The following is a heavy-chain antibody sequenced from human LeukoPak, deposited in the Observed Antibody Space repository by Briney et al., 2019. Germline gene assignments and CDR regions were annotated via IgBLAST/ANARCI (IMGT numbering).Heavy chain of an antibody. CDR3: AKDRRVVVINNWIDP. J-gene: IGHJ5*02. Sequence: PGGSLRLSCAASGFTFSSYAMSWVRQAPGKGLEWVSAISGSGGSTYYADSVKGRFTISRDNSKNTLYLQMNSLRAEDTAVYYCAKDRRVVVINNWIDPWGQGTLVTVSS. CDR2: ISGSGGST. CDR1: GFTFSSYA. D-gene: IGHD3-22*01. V-gene: IGHV3-23*01.